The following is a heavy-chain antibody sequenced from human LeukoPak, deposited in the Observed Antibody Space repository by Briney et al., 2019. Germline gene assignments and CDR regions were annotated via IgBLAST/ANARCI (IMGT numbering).Heavy chain of an antibody. V-gene: IGHV1-8*02. CDR2: MNPNSGNT. D-gene: IGHD2-2*01. Sequence: ASVKVSCKASGYTFTGYYMHWVRQATGQGLEWMGWMNPNSGNTGYAQKFQGRVTMTRNTSISTAYMELSSLRSEDTAVYYCARGGEIVVVPAAASKYYYYYYMDVWGKGTTVTVSS. CDR3: ARGGEIVVVPAAASKYYYYYYMDV. J-gene: IGHJ6*03. CDR1: GYTFTGYY.